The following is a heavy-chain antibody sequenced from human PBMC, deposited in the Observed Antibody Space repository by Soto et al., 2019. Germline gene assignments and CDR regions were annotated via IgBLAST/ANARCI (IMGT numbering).Heavy chain of an antibody. CDR3: ARVLAHNWNLDY. V-gene: IGHV3-33*01. J-gene: IGHJ4*02. CDR1: GFTFSNYG. Sequence: QVQVVESGGGVVQPGRSLRLSCAASGFTFSNYGMHWVRQAPGKGLEWVAVIWDDGSNKYYVDSVKGRFTISRDNSKNTLFLQMDSLRVEDTAVYYCARVLAHNWNLDYWGQGTLVTVSS. D-gene: IGHD1-1*01. CDR2: IWDDGSNK.